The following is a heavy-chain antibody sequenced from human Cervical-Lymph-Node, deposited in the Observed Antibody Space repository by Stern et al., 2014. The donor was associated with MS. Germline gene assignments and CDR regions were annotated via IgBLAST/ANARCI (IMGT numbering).Heavy chain of an antibody. V-gene: IGHV3-30*01. J-gene: IGHJ4*02. Sequence: DQLVESGGGVVQPGRSLRLSCAASGFTFSSYAMHWVRQAPGQGLEWVAVISYDGSNKYYADSVKGRFTISRDNSKNTLYLQMNSLRAEDTAVYYCARAEQLWFVYWGQGTLVTVSS. CDR3: ARAEQLWFVY. CDR1: GFTFSSYA. CDR2: ISYDGSNK. D-gene: IGHD5-18*01.